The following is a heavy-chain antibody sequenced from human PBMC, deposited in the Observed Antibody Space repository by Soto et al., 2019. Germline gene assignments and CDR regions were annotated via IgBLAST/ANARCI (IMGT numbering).Heavy chain of an antibody. D-gene: IGHD2-21*02. CDR1: GGSFSGYY. V-gene: IGHV4-34*01. J-gene: IGHJ6*03. CDR2: INHSGST. CDR3: AXLAVRGVTHYYYYYMDV. Sequence: SETLSLTCAVYGGSFSGYYWSWIRQPPGKGLEWIGEINHSGSTNYNPSLKSRVTISVDTSKNQFSLKLSSVTAADTAVYYCAXLAVRGVTHYYYYYMDVWGKGTTVTVSS.